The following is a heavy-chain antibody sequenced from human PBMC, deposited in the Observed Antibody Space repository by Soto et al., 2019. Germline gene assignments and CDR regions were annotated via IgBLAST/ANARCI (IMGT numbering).Heavy chain of an antibody. CDR2: IYHTGNT. CDR1: GDSISNNNW. CDR3: ARSTVTEDY. D-gene: IGHD4-17*01. V-gene: IGHV4-4*02. J-gene: IGHJ4*02. Sequence: QVQLQESGPGLVKPSGTLSLTCAVSGDSISNNNWWSWVRQPPGKGLEWIGEIYHTGNTNYKSSLKNRVTISIDKSKNQFSLKLTSVTAADTAIYYCARSTVTEDYWGQGTLVTVSS.